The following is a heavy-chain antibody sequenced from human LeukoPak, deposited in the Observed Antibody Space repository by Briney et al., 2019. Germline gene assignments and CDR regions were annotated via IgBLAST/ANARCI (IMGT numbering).Heavy chain of an antibody. Sequence: GGSLRLSCAASGFTFSSYSMNWVRQAPGKGLEWVSYISSSSSTIYYADSVKGRFTISRDNSKDTMFLQMNSLRVDDTAIYYCARETTVTFPDVFDTWGQGTMVTVSS. CDR2: ISSSSSTI. V-gene: IGHV3-48*01. J-gene: IGHJ3*02. CDR1: GFTFSSYS. D-gene: IGHD4-17*01. CDR3: ARETTVTFPDVFDT.